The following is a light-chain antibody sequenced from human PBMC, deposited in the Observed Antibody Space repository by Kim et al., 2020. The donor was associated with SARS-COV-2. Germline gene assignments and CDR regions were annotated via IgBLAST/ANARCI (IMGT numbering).Light chain of an antibody. CDR2: WAS. CDR1: QSVLYSSNNKNY. V-gene: IGKV4-1*01. J-gene: IGKJ1*01. CDR3: QQYYSTPQT. Sequence: DIVMTQSPDSLAVSMGERATINCKSSQSVLYSSNNKNYLAWYQQKPGQPPKLLIYWASTRESGVPDRFSGSGSGTDFTLTISSLQAEDVAVYYCQQYYSTPQTFGQGTKFDIK.